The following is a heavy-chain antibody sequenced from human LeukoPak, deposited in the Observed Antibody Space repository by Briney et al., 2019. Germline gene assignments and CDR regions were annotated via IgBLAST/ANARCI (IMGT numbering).Heavy chain of an antibody. Sequence: PGGSLRLSCAASGFTFSSYSMNWVRQAPGKGLEWVANINQDGSEKYYVDSMRGRFTISRDNSMTSVYLQMNSLRAEDTAVYYCARYRNGGNFDYWGQGTLVTVSS. J-gene: IGHJ4*02. CDR1: GFTFSSYS. CDR3: ARYRNGGNFDY. CDR2: INQDGSEK. V-gene: IGHV3-7*04. D-gene: IGHD1-14*01.